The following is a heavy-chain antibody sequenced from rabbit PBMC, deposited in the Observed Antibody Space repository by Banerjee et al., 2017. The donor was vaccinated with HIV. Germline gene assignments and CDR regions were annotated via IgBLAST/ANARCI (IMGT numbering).Heavy chain of an antibody. Sequence: QSLEESGGDLVKPGASLTLTCTASGFSFSSSYWICWVRQAPGKGLESIACIYAGSTGSTHYASWAKGRFTISKTSSTTVTLQLNSLTAADTATYFCVREGLWGQGTLVTVS. CDR2: IYAGSTGST. CDR3: VREGL. CDR1: GFSFSSSYW. J-gene: IGHJ3*01. V-gene: IGHV1S40*01.